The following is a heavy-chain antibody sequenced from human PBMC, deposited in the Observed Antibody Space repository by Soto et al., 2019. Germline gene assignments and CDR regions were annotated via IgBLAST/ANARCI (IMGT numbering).Heavy chain of an antibody. J-gene: IGHJ3*02. CDR2: ISYDGSNK. D-gene: IGHD1-1*01. V-gene: IGHV3-30*18. CDR3: AKEGTPAVAFDI. Sequence: GGSLRLSCAASGFTFSSYGMHWVRQAPGKGLEWVAVISYDGSNKYYADSVKGRFTISRDNSKNTLYLQMNSLRAEDTAVYYCAKEGTPAVAFDIWGQGTMVTVSS. CDR1: GFTFSSYG.